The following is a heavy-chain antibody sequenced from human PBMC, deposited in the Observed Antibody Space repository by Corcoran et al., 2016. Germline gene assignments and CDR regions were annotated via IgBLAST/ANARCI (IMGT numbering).Heavy chain of an antibody. CDR1: GFTFSSYG. Sequence: EVQLVVSGGGLVQPGGSLRLSCAASGFTFSSYGMHWVRQAPGKGLVWVSRINSDGSSTSYADSVKGRCTISRDNAKNTLYLQMYRLRAEDMAVYYCARDPDAYYYDSSGYRGYYYYGMDVWGQGTTFTVSS. CDR2: INSDGSST. D-gene: IGHD3-22*01. V-gene: IGHV3-74*01. J-gene: IGHJ6*02. CDR3: ARDPDAYYYDSSGYRGYYYYGMDV.